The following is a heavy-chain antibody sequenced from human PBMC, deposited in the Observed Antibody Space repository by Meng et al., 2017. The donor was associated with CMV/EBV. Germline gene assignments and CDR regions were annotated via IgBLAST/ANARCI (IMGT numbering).Heavy chain of an antibody. CDR2: ISWNSGSI. J-gene: IGHJ4*02. D-gene: IGHD1-26*01. CDR3: ARRHIVGATTAPLYYFDY. CDR1: GFTFDDYA. Sequence: SLKISCAASGFTFDDYAMHWVRQAPGKGLEWVSGISWNSGSIGYADSVKGRFTISRDNAKNSLYLQMNSLRAEDTAVYYCARRHIVGATTAPLYYFDYWGQGTLVTVSS. V-gene: IGHV3-9*01.